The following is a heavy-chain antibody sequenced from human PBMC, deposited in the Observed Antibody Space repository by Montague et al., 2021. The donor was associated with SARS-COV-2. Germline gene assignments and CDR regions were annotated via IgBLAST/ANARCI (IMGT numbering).Heavy chain of an antibody. CDR2: IYYSGST. CDR1: GGSISSSSYY. D-gene: IGHD3-9*01. J-gene: IGHJ5*02. V-gene: IGHV4-39*01. Sequence: SETLSLTCTVSGGSISSSSYYWGWTRQPPGKGPEWIGSIYYSGSTXYNPSLKSRVTISVDTSKNQFSLKLSSVTAADTAVYYCARPVSYYDILSSSTNWFDPWGQGTLVTVSS. CDR3: ARPVSYYDILSSSTNWFDP.